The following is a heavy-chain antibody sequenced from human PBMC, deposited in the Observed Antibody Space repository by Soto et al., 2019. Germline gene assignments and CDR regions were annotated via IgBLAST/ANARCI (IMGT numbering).Heavy chain of an antibody. CDR3: ARQDYNYAYFDF. J-gene: IGHJ4*02. D-gene: IGHD5-18*01. V-gene: IGHV5-51*01. Sequence: GESLKISCKGSGYSFTNYWIGWVRQMPGKGLEWMGIIYPGDSDTRYSPSFQGQVIISVDQSISTAYLQWSSLQASDIAMYYCARQDYNYAYFDFWGQGTLVTVSS. CDR2: IYPGDSDT. CDR1: GYSFTNYW.